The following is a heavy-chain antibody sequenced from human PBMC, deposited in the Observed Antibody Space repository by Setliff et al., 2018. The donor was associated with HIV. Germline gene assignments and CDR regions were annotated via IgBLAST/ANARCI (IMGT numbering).Heavy chain of an antibody. V-gene: IGHV4-61*02. J-gene: IGHJ6*03. D-gene: IGHD1-26*01. CDR1: GGSISSGSYF. CDR2: IYTSGST. Sequence: SETLSLTCTVSGGSISSGSYFWTWIRQPAGKGLEWIGRIYTSGSTNYNPSLKSRVTISVDTSKNHFSLKLRSVTAADTAVYYCARGFSGQYSFTGYMDVWGKGATVTVSS. CDR3: ARGFSGQYSFTGYMDV.